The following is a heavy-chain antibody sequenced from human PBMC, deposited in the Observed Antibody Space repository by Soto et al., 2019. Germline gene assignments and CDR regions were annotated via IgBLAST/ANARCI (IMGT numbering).Heavy chain of an antibody. CDR2: IKGDGSVT. CDR1: GFTFSGYY. D-gene: IGHD3-16*01. J-gene: IGHJ5*02. CDR3: TSDPCKRGLDT. Sequence: HPGGSLRLSCAASGFTFSGYYMFWVRQAPGKGLVWVSHIKGDGSVTYYADSVKGSVTISRDNANNMLYLQINRIVAEDTAEYYYTSDPCKRGLDTWGKGTMVTVSS. V-gene: IGHV3-74*01.